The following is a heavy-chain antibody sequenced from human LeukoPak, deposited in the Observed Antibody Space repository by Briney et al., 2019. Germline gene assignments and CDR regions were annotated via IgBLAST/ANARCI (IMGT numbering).Heavy chain of an antibody. D-gene: IGHD3-22*01. CDR1: GFTVSSNY. J-gene: IGHJ4*02. Sequence: GGSLRLSCAASGFTVSSNYMSWVRQAPGKGLEWVSVIYSGGSTYYADSVKGRFTISRDNAKNSLSLQMNSLRGEDTAVYYCARDVALSTYHFDSSGLLDYWGQGTLVTVSS. CDR2: IYSGGST. V-gene: IGHV3-66*01. CDR3: ARDVALSTYHFDSSGLLDY.